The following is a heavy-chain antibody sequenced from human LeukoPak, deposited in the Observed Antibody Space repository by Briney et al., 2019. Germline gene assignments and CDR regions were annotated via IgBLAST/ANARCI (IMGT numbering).Heavy chain of an antibody. CDR3: AREGTVTYDGPYLSGMDV. J-gene: IGHJ6*02. V-gene: IGHV1-69*13. CDR1: VGTCSSCA. D-gene: IGHD4-17*01. Sequence: SVKVSRKASVGTCSSCAICWVRQAPGQGLGWVGGMILIFGTANSSQKFQGRGTITADESTSTAFMELCSLGSDETAVYYCAREGTVTYDGPYLSGMDVWGQGTTVTVSS. CDR2: MILIFGTA.